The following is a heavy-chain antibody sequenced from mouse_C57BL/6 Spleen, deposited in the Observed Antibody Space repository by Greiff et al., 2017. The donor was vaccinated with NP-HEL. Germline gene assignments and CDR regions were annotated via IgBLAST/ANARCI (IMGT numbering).Heavy chain of an antibody. CDR3: ARWPNYYGSSYFDY. CDR2: IYPGDGDT. D-gene: IGHD1-1*01. Sequence: VQLQQSGPELVKPGASVTISCKASGYAFSSSWMNWVKQRPGKGLEWIGRIYPGDGDTNYNGKFKGKATLTADKSSSTAYMQLSSLTSEDSAVYFCARWPNYYGSSYFDYWGQGTTLTVSS. CDR1: GYAFSSSW. J-gene: IGHJ2*01. V-gene: IGHV1-82*01.